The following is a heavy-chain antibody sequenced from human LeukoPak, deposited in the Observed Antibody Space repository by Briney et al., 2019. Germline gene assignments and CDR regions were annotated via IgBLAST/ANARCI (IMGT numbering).Heavy chain of an antibody. Sequence: PSETLSLTCTLSGVSMSSYYWSWIRQPAGKGLEWIGRTYTSGSTNYNPSLKSRVTMSIDTSKKHFSLNLGSVTAADTAVYYCATYDQQLAFDNWGQGSLVTVSS. D-gene: IGHD6-13*01. J-gene: IGHJ4*02. CDR1: GVSMSSYY. V-gene: IGHV4-4*07. CDR3: ATYDQQLAFDN. CDR2: TYTSGST.